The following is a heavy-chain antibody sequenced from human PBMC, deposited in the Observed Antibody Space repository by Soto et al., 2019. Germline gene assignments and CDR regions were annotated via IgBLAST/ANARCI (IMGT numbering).Heavy chain of an antibody. Sequence: SVKVSCKASGGTFSSYTISWVRQAPGQGLEWMGRIIPILGIANYAQKFQGRVTITADKSTSTAYMELSSLRSEDTAVYYCARFDRGSSYYFDYWGQGTLVTVSS. CDR3: ARFDRGSSYYFDY. CDR2: IIPILGIA. CDR1: GGTFSSYT. D-gene: IGHD6-6*01. V-gene: IGHV1-69*02. J-gene: IGHJ4*02.